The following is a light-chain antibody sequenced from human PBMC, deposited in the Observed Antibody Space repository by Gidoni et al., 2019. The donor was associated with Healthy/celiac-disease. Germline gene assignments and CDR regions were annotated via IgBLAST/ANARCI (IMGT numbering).Light chain of an antibody. CDR3: MQGTHWPPT. J-gene: IGKJ1*01. Sequence: DVVMTQSPLSLPVTLGQPASISCRSSQSLVYSDGNTYLNWFQQRPGQSPRRLISKVSNRDSGVPDRFSGSGSGTDFTLKISRVEAEDVGVYDCMQGTHWPPTFGQGTKVEIK. V-gene: IGKV2-30*01. CDR2: KVS. CDR1: QSLVYSDGNTY.